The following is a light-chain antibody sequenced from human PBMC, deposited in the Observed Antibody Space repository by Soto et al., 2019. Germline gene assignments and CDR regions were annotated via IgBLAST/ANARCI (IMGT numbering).Light chain of an antibody. CDR1: SSDVGLYDY. CDR3: SSYTSDSSYV. J-gene: IGLJ1*01. V-gene: IGLV2-14*01. CDR2: AVS. Sequence: QSVLTQPASVSGSPGQSITISCTGTSSDVGLYDYVSWYQQHPGKAPQLMIYAVSNRPSGVSNRFSASKSGNTASLFISVLQAEEEADYYCSSYTSDSSYVFGSGTKVTVL.